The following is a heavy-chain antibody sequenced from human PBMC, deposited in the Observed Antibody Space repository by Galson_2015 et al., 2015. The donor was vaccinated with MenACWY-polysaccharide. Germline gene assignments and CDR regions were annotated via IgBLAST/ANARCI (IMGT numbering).Heavy chain of an antibody. D-gene: IGHD6-19*01. V-gene: IGHV3-66*01. J-gene: IGHJ4*02. CDR3: ARLAVDNYFDY. CDR2: IYSGGST. Sequence: SLRISCAASAFTVSSNHMSWVRQAPGKGLEWVSCIYSGGSTYYADYVKGRFTISRDNSKNTLYLQMNRLRSEYTALYYCARLAVDNYFDYWGQGTLVAVSS. CDR1: AFTVSSNH.